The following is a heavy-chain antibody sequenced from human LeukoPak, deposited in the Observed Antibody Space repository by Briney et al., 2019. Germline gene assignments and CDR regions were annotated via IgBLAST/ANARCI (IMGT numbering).Heavy chain of an antibody. CDR1: GFTFSSYA. D-gene: IGHD5-12*01. V-gene: IGHV3-23*01. J-gene: IGHJ4*02. Sequence: GGSLRLSCAASGFTFSSYAMSWIRQAPGKGLEWVSYISSSGTTIYYADSVKGRFTISRDNSKNTLYLQMNSLRAEDTAVYYCAKDLQGGVDIVATIPSTVFDYWGQGTLVTVSS. CDR2: ISSSGTTI. CDR3: AKDLQGGVDIVATIPSTVFDY.